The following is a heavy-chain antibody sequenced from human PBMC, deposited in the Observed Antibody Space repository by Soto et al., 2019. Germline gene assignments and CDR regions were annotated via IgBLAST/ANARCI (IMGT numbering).Heavy chain of an antibody. CDR2: IYWNDDK. D-gene: IGHD2-15*01. Sequence: SGPTLVNPTQTLTLTCTFSGYSLSTSGVGVGWIRQPPGKALEWLALIYWNDDKRYSPSLKSRLTITKDTSKNQVVLTMTNMDPVDTATYYCARIRGGGSCNWFDPWGQGTLVTVSS. CDR1: GYSLSTSGVG. CDR3: ARIRGGGSCNWFDP. V-gene: IGHV2-5*01. J-gene: IGHJ5*02.